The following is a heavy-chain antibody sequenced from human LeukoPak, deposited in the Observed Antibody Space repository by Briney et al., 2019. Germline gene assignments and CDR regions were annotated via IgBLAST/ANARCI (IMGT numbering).Heavy chain of an antibody. V-gene: IGHV3-23*01. CDR1: GFTFSRHG. D-gene: IGHD3-10*01. Sequence: GGSLRLSCAASGFTFSRHGMNWVRQAPGKGLEWVSGISGSGDTTYYADSVKGRFTISRDNSKNTVYLQMNSLRAEDTAVYYCAKDLRYYGSGSYYFDYWGQGTLVTVSS. J-gene: IGHJ4*02. CDR2: ISGSGDTT. CDR3: AKDLRYYGSGSYYFDY.